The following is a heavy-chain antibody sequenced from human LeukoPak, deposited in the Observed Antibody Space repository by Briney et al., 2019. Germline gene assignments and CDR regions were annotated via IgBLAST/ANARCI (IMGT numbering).Heavy chain of an antibody. J-gene: IGHJ4*02. CDR1: GFTFSSYG. V-gene: IGHV3-33*01. D-gene: IGHD1-1*01. Sequence: GGSLRLSCAASGFTFSSYGMHWVRQAPGKGLEWVAVIRYDGSNKYYADSVKGRFTISRDNSKNTLYLQMNSLRAEDTAVYYCASGIDPYYFDYWGQGTLVTVSS. CDR3: ASGIDPYYFDY. CDR2: IRYDGSNK.